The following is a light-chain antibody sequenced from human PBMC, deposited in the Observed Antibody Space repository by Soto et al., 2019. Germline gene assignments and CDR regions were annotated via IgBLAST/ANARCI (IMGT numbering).Light chain of an antibody. CDR3: QQYGSSPLT. CDR2: GAS. CDR1: QSGSSSY. V-gene: IGKV3-20*01. Sequence: EIVLTQSPGTLSLSPGERATLSCRASQSGSSSYLAWYQQKPGQAPRLLIYGASSRATGTPDKFSGSGSGTDFTLPISRLEPEDFAVYYCQQYGSSPLTFGPGTKVDVK. J-gene: IGKJ3*01.